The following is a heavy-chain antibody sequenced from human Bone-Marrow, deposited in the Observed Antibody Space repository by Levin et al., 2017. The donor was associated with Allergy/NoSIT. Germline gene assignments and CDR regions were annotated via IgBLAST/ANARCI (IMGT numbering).Heavy chain of an antibody. V-gene: IGHV3-74*01. J-gene: IGHJ4*02. D-gene: IGHD6-13*01. CDR2: ISSDGSTT. CDR3: ARDSKAPPGDIDY. Sequence: PGGSLRLSCAASGFTFSSYWVHWVRQAPGKGLVWVSLISSDGSTTTYADSVKGRFTISRDNAKNTLYLQMNSLRAEDTAVYFCARDSKAPPGDIDYWGQGTLVTVSS. CDR1: GFTFSSYW.